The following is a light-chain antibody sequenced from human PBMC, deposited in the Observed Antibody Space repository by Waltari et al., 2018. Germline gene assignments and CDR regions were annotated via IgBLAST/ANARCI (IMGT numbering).Light chain of an antibody. CDR1: SSNFGAGYD. Sequence: QSVLTQPPSMSGAPGQKVTIACTGGSSNFGAGYDVHWYQQFPGTAPKLLIFGNTNRAAGVPGRISGSRFGASASLAIAGLQSEDEAVYYCQSFDSSLSASVFGGGTKLTVL. V-gene: IGLV1-40*01. CDR3: QSFDSSLSASV. J-gene: IGLJ3*02. CDR2: GNT.